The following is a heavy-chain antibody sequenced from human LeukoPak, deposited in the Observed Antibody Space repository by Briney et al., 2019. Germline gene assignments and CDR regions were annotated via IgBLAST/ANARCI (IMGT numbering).Heavy chain of an antibody. CDR2: IIPILGIA. D-gene: IGHD4-17*01. CDR3: ARTTGGYGDL. Sequence: GASVKVSCKASGGTFSSYAISWVRQAPGQGLEWMGRIIPILGIANYAQEFQGRVTITADKSTSTAYMELSSLRSEDTAVYYCARTTGGYGDLWGQGTLVTVSS. J-gene: IGHJ4*02. V-gene: IGHV1-69*04. CDR1: GGTFSSYA.